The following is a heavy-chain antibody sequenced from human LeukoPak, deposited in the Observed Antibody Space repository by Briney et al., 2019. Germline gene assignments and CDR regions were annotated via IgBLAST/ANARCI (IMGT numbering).Heavy chain of an antibody. CDR3: ARARNIVVVPAAIRAFDI. CDR2: INPNSGGT. J-gene: IGHJ3*02. V-gene: IGHV1-2*02. D-gene: IGHD2-2*01. CDR1: GYTFTGYY. Sequence: GASVKVSCKASGYTFTGYYMHWVRQAPGQGLEWMGWINPNSGGTNYAQKFQGRVTMTRDTSISTAYMELSRLRSDDTAAYYCARARNIVVVPAAIRAFDIWGQGTMVTVSS.